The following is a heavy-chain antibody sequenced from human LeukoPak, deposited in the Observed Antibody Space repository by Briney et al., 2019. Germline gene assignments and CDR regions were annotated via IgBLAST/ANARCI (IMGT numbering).Heavy chain of an antibody. CDR2: IYYSGST. CDR1: GGSISTYY. CDR3: ARGTIFGVATNWFDP. J-gene: IGHJ5*02. Sequence: SETLSLTCTVSGGSISTYYWTWIRQPPGKGLEWIGYIYYSGSTNYNPSLKSRVIILVDTSKNQFSLKLSSVTAADTAVYYCARGTIFGVATNWFDPLGQGTLVTVSS. V-gene: IGHV4-59*01. D-gene: IGHD3-3*01.